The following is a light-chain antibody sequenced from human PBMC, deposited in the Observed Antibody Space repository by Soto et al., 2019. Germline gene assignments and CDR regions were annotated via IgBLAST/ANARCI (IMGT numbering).Light chain of an antibody. CDR2: DAS. CDR3: MQRTEFPIT. J-gene: IGKJ5*01. V-gene: IGKV3-11*01. Sequence: EIVLTQSPATLSLSPGERATLSCRASQSVRTYLAWYQQKPGQAPRLLIYDASNRATGIPARFSGSGSGTDFTLKISRVEAEDVGVYYCMQRTEFPITFGQGTRLEIK. CDR1: QSVRTY.